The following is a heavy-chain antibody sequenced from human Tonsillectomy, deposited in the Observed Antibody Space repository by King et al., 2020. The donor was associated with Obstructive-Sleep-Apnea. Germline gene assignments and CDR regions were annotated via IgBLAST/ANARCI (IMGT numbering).Heavy chain of an antibody. D-gene: IGHD2-15*01. CDR2: IYYSGST. CDR3: ASSVLGYCSGGSCYNSVRAFDI. CDR1: GGSISSGGYY. V-gene: IGHV4-31*03. Sequence: QLQESGPGLVKPSQTLSLTCTVSGGSISSGGYYWRWIRQHPGKGLEWIGYIYYSGSTYYNPSLKSRVTISVDTSKNQFSLKLSSVTAADTAVYYCASSVLGYCSGGSCYNSVRAFDIWGQGTMVTVSS. J-gene: IGHJ3*02.